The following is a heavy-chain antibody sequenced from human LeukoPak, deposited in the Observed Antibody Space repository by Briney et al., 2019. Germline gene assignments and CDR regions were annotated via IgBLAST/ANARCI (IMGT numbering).Heavy chain of an antibody. V-gene: IGHV4-39*01. J-gene: IGHJ4*02. CDR2: IYYSGST. CDR1: GGSISSISSNNYH. Sequence: SETLSLTCIVSGGSISSISSNNYHWGWIRQPPGKGLEWIGSIYYSGSTYYNPSLKSRVTISVDTSKNQFSLKLSSVTAADTALYYCARGQDTAELDYWGQGTLVTVSS. CDR3: ARGQDTAELDY. D-gene: IGHD5-18*01.